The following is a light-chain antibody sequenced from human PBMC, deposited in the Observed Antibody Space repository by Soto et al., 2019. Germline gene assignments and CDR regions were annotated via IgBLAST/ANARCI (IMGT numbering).Light chain of an antibody. V-gene: IGLV1-44*01. CDR3: AAWDDSLNGYV. Sequence: QAVVTQPPSASGTPGQRVTISCSGSGSNIGSNTVNWYQQLPGTAPKPLIYNNSQRPSGVPDRFSGSKSGTSASLAISGLQSDIEADYYCAAWDDSLNGYVFGIGTKLTVL. J-gene: IGLJ1*01. CDR1: GSNIGSNT. CDR2: NNS.